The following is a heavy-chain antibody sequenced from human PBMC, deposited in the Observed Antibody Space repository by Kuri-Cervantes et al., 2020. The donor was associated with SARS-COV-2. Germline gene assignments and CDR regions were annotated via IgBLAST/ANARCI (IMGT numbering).Heavy chain of an antibody. CDR3: ARGRKQLGGSDFDY. D-gene: IGHD6-6*01. CDR1: GGSFSGYY. CDR2: INHSGST. V-gene: IGHV4-34*01. J-gene: IGHJ4*02. Sequence: ESLKISCAVYGGSFSGYYWSWIRQPPGKGLEWIGEINHSGSTNYNPSLKSRVTISVDTSKNQFSLKLSSVTAADTAVYYCARGRKQLGGSDFDYWGQGTLVTVSS.